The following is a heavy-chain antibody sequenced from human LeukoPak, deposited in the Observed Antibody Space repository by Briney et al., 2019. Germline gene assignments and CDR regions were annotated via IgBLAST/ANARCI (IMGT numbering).Heavy chain of an antibody. CDR2: IYYSGST. D-gene: IGHD2-21*01. J-gene: IGHJ5*02. Sequence: SETLSLTCTVSGGSISSSSHYWGWIRQPPGRGLEWIGSIYYSGSTYYNPSLKSRVTISVDTSKNQFSLKLSSVSAADTAVYHCARHIVVVSTPADWFDPWGQGTLVTVS. CDR3: ARHIVVVSTPADWFDP. CDR1: GGSISSSSHY. V-gene: IGHV4-39*01.